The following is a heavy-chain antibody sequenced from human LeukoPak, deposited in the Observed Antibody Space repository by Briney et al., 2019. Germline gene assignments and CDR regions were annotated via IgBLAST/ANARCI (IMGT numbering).Heavy chain of an antibody. V-gene: IGHV1-46*01. CDR3: ARERIAAAGATYYYYYMDV. J-gene: IGHJ6*03. Sequence: GASVTVSCKASGYTFTSYYMHWVRQAPGQGLEWMGLINPSGGSTSYAQKFQGRVTMTRDMSTSTVYMELSSLRSEDTAVYYCARERIAAAGATYYYYYMDVWGKGTTITVSS. CDR2: INPSGGST. CDR1: GYTFTSYY. D-gene: IGHD6-13*01.